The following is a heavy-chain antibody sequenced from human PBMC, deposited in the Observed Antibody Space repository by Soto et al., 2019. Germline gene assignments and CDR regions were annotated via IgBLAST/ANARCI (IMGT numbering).Heavy chain of an antibody. V-gene: IGHV1-69*12. D-gene: IGHD3-10*01. CDR1: GGTFSSYA. Sequence: QVQLVQSGAEVKKPGSSVKVSCKASGGTFSSYAINWVRQASGQGLEWMGGIIRIFGTPDYAQRFQGRVTITAGESTSTAYMELSSLRSEDTAVYYCARQGSNEYYYYGMDVWGQGTTVNVSS. J-gene: IGHJ6*02. CDR2: IIRIFGTP. CDR3: ARQGSNEYYYYGMDV.